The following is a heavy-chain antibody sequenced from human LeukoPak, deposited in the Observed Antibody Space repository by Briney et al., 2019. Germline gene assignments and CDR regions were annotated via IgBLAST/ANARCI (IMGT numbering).Heavy chain of an antibody. J-gene: IGHJ4*02. CDR2: ISYDGSNK. V-gene: IGHV3-30*04. CDR1: GFTFSSYA. CDR3: ARDEFCGACGGGGFVDY. D-gene: IGHD3-16*01. Sequence: PGGSLRLSCAASGFTFSSYAMHWVRQAPGKGLEWVAVISYDGSNKYYADSVKGRFTISRDNSKNTLYLQMNSLKAEDTAVYYCARDEFCGACGGGGFVDYWGQGTLVTVSS.